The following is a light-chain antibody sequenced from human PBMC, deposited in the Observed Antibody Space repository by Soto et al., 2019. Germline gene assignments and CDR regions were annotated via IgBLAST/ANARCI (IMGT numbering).Light chain of an antibody. CDR2: AAS. V-gene: IGKV1-27*01. CDR1: QGINNY. CDR3: QKYDRVPGT. Sequence: DIQMTQSPSSLSASVGDRVTITCRASQGINNYLAWYQQKPGKVPKLLISAASTLHSGVPSRFSGSGSGTDFTVTISSLQPEDVASYYCQKYDRVPGTFGQGTKVEIK. J-gene: IGKJ1*01.